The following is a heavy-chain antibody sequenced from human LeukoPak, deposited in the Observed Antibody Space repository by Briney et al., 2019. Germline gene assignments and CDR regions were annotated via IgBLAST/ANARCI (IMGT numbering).Heavy chain of an antibody. D-gene: IGHD6-13*01. J-gene: IGHJ4*02. CDR3: ARVPIPPYSSSWYQPFDY. CDR1: GYTFTSHD. Sequence: GASVKVSCKASGYTFTSHDISWVRHAPGQGLEWIGWISASNGNANYAQKLQGRVTMTTDTSTSTAYMELRSLRSDDSAVYFCARVPIPPYSSSWYQPFDYWGQGTLVTVSS. CDR2: ISASNGNA. V-gene: IGHV1-18*01.